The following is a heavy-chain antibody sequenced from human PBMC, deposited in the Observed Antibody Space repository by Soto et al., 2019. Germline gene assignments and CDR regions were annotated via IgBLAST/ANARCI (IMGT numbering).Heavy chain of an antibody. D-gene: IGHD2-21*02. Sequence: QITLKESGPTLVKPTQTLTLTCIFSGFSLSTSGVGVGWIRQPPGKALEWLALIYWDDDKRYSPSLRSRLTITKDTSKNPVVLTMTNMDPVDTATYHCIQSRCGGDCLQSYASHYYYGMDVWGQGTTVTVSS. CDR1: GFSLSTSGVG. J-gene: IGHJ6*02. CDR2: IYWDDDK. CDR3: IQSRCGGDCLQSYASHYYYGMDV. V-gene: IGHV2-5*02.